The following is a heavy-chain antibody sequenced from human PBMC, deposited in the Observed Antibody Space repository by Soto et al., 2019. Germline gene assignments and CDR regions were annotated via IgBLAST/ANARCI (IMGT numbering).Heavy chain of an antibody. J-gene: IGHJ4*02. Sequence: QVQLVQSGAEVKKPGASVKVSCKASGYTFTSYGISWVRQAPGQGLEWMGWIRAYNGNTNYAQKLQGRVTMTTDKSKSTAYMELRSLRSDDTAVYYCARDSGCSGGSCYWGFDYWGQGTLVTVSS. CDR1: GYTFTSYG. D-gene: IGHD2-15*01. CDR3: ARDSGCSGGSCYWGFDY. CDR2: IRAYNGNT. V-gene: IGHV1-18*01.